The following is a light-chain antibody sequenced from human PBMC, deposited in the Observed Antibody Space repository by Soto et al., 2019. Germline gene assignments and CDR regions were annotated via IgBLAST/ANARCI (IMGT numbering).Light chain of an antibody. V-gene: IGKV3-11*01. CDR1: QSISSW. Sequence: TQSPSILSASVGDRVTITCRASQSISSWLAWYQQKPGQAPRLLIYGAFNRATGIPARFSGSGSGTDFTLTISSLEPEDFAVYYCQQRSNWPWTFGQGTKVDIK. CDR3: QQRSNWPWT. J-gene: IGKJ1*01. CDR2: GAF.